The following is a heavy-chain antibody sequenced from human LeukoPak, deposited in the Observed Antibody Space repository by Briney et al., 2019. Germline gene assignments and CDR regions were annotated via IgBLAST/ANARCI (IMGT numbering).Heavy chain of an antibody. V-gene: IGHV1-2*02. D-gene: IGHD3-16*01. CDR1: GSTFTGYY. CDR3: ARDGLGGSGAFDI. J-gene: IGHJ3*02. CDR2: INPDSGGT. Sequence: ASVKVSCKASGSTFTGYYIHWVRQAPGQGLEWMGWINPDSGGTNYAQKFQGGVTMTRDTSISTAYMELSRLRSDDTAVYYCARDGLGGSGAFDIWGQGTMVTVSS.